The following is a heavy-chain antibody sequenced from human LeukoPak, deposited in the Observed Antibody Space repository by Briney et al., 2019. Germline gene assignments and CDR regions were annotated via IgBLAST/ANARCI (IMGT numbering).Heavy chain of an antibody. CDR1: GGTFSSYA. D-gene: IGHD2-2*02. J-gene: IGHJ6*03. CDR2: IIPILGTA. Sequence: SVKVSCKASGGTFSSYAISWVRRAPGQGLEWMGGIIPILGTANYAQKFQGRVTITADESTSTAYMELSSLRSEDTAVYYCARGLDIVVVPAAIPQYYYYMDVWGKGTTVTVSS. CDR3: ARGLDIVVVPAAIPQYYYYMDV. V-gene: IGHV1-69*13.